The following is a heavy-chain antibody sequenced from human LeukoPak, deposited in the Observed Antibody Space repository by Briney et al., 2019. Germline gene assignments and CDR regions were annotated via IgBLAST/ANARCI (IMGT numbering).Heavy chain of an antibody. V-gene: IGHV3-66*01. J-gene: IGHJ4*02. Sequence: PGGSLRLSCAVSGITLSNYGMSWVRQAPGKGLEWVSVIYSGGSTYYADSVKGRFTISRDNSKNTLYLQMNSLRAEDTAVYYCARVGGAFDYWGQGTLVTVSS. CDR3: ARVGGAFDY. CDR1: GITLSNYG. D-gene: IGHD3-10*01. CDR2: IYSGGST.